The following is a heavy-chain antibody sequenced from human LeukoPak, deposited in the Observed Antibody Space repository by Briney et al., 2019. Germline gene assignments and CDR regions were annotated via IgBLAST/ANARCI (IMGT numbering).Heavy chain of an antibody. CDR3: ARGEWDYDFWSEGDF. CDR1: GFTVSRNY. J-gene: IGHJ4*02. Sequence: PGGSLRLSCAASGFTVSRNYMNWVRQAPGKGLEWVSVIYSSGETFYADSVKGRFTISRDNSKNTLYLQMNSLRAEDTAVYYCARGEWDYDFWSEGDFWGQGTLVTVSS. D-gene: IGHD3-3*01. V-gene: IGHV3-53*01. CDR2: IYSSGET.